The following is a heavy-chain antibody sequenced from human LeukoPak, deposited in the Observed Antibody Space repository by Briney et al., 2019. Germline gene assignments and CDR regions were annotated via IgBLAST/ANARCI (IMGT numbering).Heavy chain of an antibody. D-gene: IGHD3-16*01. V-gene: IGHV4-34*01. CDR2: INHSGST. CDR1: GGSFSGYY. CDR3: ARERPSKKAKNALLTPSDP. J-gene: IGHJ5*02. Sequence: SETLSLTCAVYGGSFSGYYWSWIRQPPGKGLEWIGEINHSGSTNYNPSLKSRVTVSVDTSKNQFSLRLSSVTAADTAVYYCARERPSKKAKNALLTPSDPWGQGTLVTVSS.